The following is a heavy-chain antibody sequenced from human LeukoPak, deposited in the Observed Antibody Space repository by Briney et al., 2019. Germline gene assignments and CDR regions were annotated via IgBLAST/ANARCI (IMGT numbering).Heavy chain of an antibody. J-gene: IGHJ6*03. Sequence: PSETLSLTCAVYGGSFSGYYWSWIRQPPGKGLEWIGEINHSGTTNYNPSLKSRVTISVDTSKNQFSLKLSSVTAADTAVYYCARVSSGYDYYYYYYMDVWGKGTTVTISS. CDR2: INHSGTT. D-gene: IGHD5-12*01. CDR3: ARVSSGYDYYYYYYMDV. V-gene: IGHV4-34*01. CDR1: GGSFSGYY.